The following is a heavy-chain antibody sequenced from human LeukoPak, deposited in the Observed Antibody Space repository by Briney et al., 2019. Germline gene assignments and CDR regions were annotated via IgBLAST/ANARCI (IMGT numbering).Heavy chain of an antibody. J-gene: IGHJ3*02. D-gene: IGHD6-13*01. CDR2: LYNGGDT. CDR1: GASIGSFY. V-gene: IGHV4-4*07. CDR3: ARGVEASGVGFYAFDI. Sequence: SETLSLTCTVSGASIGSFYWVWIRQPAGKGLEWIGRLYNGGDTNYSPSLRSRVTMPVDTSNNQFSLKLKSVTAADTAVYYCARGVEASGVGFYAFDIWGQGTMVTVSS.